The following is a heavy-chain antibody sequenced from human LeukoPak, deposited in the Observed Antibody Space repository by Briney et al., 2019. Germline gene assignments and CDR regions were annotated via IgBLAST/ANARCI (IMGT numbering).Heavy chain of an antibody. CDR1: GDSVSSNSAA. V-gene: IGHV6-1*01. D-gene: IGHD6-19*01. Sequence: SQTLSLTCAISGDSVSSNSAAWNWIRQSPSRGLEWLGRTYYRSKWYNDYAVSVKSRITINPDTSKNQFSLQLNSVTPEDTAVYYCARVLAVVGIDYYYYMDVWGKGTTVTISS. CDR2: TYYRSKWYN. CDR3: ARVLAVVGIDYYYYMDV. J-gene: IGHJ6*03.